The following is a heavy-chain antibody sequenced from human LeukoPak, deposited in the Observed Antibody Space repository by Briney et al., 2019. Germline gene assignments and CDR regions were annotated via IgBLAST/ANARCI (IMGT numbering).Heavy chain of an antibody. CDR2: IIPIFGTA. CDR3: ARGSITIFGVVIIPSWFDP. Sequence: ASVKVSCKASGGTFSSYAISWVRQAPGQGLEWMGGIIPIFGTANYAQKFQDRVTITADESTSTAYMELSSLRSEDTAVYYCARGSITIFGVVIIPSWFDPWGQGTLVTVSS. CDR1: GGTFSSYA. D-gene: IGHD3-3*01. V-gene: IGHV1-69*13. J-gene: IGHJ5*02.